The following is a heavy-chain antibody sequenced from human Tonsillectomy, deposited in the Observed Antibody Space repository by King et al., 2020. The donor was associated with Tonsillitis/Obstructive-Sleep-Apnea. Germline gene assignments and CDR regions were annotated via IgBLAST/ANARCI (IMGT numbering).Heavy chain of an antibody. V-gene: IGHV4-59*01. CDR1: GGSINRYY. CDR2: IYYSGST. D-gene: IGHD1-26*01. Sequence: QLQESGPGLVKPSETLSLTCTVSGGSINRYYWGWIRQPPGQGLGWFGYIYYSGSTDYNPSLSSRVTISVDTSKNQFSLKLGSVTAADTAGYYCARSFSYYYYYMDVWGKGTTVTVSS. J-gene: IGHJ6*03. CDR3: ARSFSYYYYYMDV.